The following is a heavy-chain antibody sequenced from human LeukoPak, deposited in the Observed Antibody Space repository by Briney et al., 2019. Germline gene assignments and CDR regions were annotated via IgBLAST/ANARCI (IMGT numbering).Heavy chain of an antibody. Sequence: SETLSLTCAVYGGSFSGYYWSCIRQPPGKGLEWIGEINHSGSTNYNPSLKSRVTISVDTSKNQFSLKLSSVTAADTAVYYCASNGDCSSTSCPNWFDPWGQGTLVTVSS. D-gene: IGHD2-2*01. CDR1: GGSFSGYY. CDR3: ASNGDCSSTSCPNWFDP. V-gene: IGHV4-34*01. CDR2: INHSGST. J-gene: IGHJ5*02.